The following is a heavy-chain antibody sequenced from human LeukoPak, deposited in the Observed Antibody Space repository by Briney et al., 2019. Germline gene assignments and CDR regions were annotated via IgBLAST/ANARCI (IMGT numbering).Heavy chain of an antibody. CDR2: INHSGST. D-gene: IGHD2-2*01. CDR3: ARAGYCSSTSCSDAFDI. J-gene: IGHJ3*02. Sequence: PSETLSLTCAVYGGSFSGYYWSWIRQPPGKGLEWIGEINHSGSTNYNPSLKSRVTISVDTSKNQFSLKLSSVTAADTAVYYCARAGYCSSTSCSDAFDIWGQGTMVTVSS. CDR1: GGSFSGYY. V-gene: IGHV4-34*01.